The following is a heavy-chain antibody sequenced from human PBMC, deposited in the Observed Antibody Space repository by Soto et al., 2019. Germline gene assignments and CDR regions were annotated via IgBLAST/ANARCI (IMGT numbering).Heavy chain of an antibody. CDR3: ATIRFGVGVVAAENWFDP. V-gene: IGHV1-24*01. Sequence: ASVKVSCKVSGYTLTELSMHWVRQAPGKGLEWMGGFDPEDGETIYAQKFQGRVTMTEDTSTDTACMELSSLRSEDTAVYYCATIRFGVGVVAAENWFDPWGQGTLVTVSS. D-gene: IGHD2-15*01. CDR1: GYTLTELS. CDR2: FDPEDGET. J-gene: IGHJ5*02.